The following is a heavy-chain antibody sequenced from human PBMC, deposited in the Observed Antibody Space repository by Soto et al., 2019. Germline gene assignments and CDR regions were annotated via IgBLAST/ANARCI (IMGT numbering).Heavy chain of an antibody. CDR3: AYSYYYDSSGSDY. J-gene: IGHJ4*02. D-gene: IGHD3-22*01. V-gene: IGHV4-39*01. CDR2: IYYSGST. Sequence: PSETLSLTCTVSCGSTSSSSYYWGWIRQPPGKGLEWIGSIYYSGSTYYNPSLKSRVTISVDTSKNQFSLKLSSVTAADTAVYYCAYSYYYDSSGSDYWGQGTLVTVSS. CDR1: CGSTSSSSYY.